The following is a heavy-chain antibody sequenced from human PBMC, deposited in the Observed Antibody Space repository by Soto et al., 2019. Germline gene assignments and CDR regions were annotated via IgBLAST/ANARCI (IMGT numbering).Heavy chain of an antibody. D-gene: IGHD2-21*02. Sequence: SVKVSCKASGGTFSSYAISWVRQAPGQGLEWMGGIIPIFGTANYAQKFQGRVTITADKSTSTAYMELSSLRSEDTAVYYCAWSMEWGYGGHWRFDYWGQGTLVTVSS. CDR2: IIPIFGTA. J-gene: IGHJ4*02. CDR1: GGTFSSYA. CDR3: AWSMEWGYGGHWRFDY. V-gene: IGHV1-69*06.